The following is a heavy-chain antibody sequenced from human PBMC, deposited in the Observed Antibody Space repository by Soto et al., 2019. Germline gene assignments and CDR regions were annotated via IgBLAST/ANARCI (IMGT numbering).Heavy chain of an antibody. V-gene: IGHV1-69*04. CDR2: IIPILGIA. Sequence: ASVKVSCKASGGTFSSYTISWVRQAPGQGLEWMGRIIPILGIANYAQKFQGRVTITADKSTSTAYMELSSLRSEDTAVYYCAREGASSSWYNYFDYWGQGTLVTVPQ. J-gene: IGHJ4*02. D-gene: IGHD6-13*01. CDR1: GGTFSSYT. CDR3: AREGASSSWYNYFDY.